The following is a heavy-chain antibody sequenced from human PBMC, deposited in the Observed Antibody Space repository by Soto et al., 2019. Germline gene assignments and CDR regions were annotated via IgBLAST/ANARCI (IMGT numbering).Heavy chain of an antibody. CDR1: GFTFSSYG. Sequence: GGSLRLSCAASGFTFSSYGMHWVRQAPGKGLEWVAVIWYDGSNKYYADSVKGRFTISRDNSKNTLYLQMNSLGAEDTAVYYCARDGRSTTSSGYYYYYGMDVWGQGTTVTVSS. CDR2: IWYDGSNK. D-gene: IGHD1-26*01. CDR3: ARDGRSTTSSGYYYYYGMDV. V-gene: IGHV3-33*01. J-gene: IGHJ6*02.